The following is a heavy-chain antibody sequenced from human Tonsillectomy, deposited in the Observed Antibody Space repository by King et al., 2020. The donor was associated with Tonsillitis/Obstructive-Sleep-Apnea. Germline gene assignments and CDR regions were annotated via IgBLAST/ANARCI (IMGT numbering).Heavy chain of an antibody. Sequence: VQLVESGGGLVQPGGSLRLSCAASGFTFSSYWMHWVRQAPGKGMVWVSRINSDGSSTSYADSVKGRFTISRDNAKNTLYLQMNRLRAEDTAVYYCARGSCSGGSCYPGEDWFDPWGQGTLVTVSS. CDR1: GFTFSSYW. D-gene: IGHD2-15*01. J-gene: IGHJ5*02. CDR2: INSDGSST. CDR3: ARGSCSGGSCYPGEDWFDP. V-gene: IGHV3-74*02.